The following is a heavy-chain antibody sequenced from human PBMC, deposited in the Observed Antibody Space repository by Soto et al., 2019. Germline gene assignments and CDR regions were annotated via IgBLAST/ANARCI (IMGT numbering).Heavy chain of an antibody. J-gene: IGHJ4*02. CDR3: ARVRYHDTSGYYDADY. CDR2: ISAYDGLT. CDR1: GYIFTNYG. D-gene: IGHD3-22*01. Sequence: ASVKVSCKTSGYIFTNYGISWVRQAPGQGLEWMGWISAYDGLTNHSQKFQGRVTMTTDTSTSTAYMELRSLSSDDAALYYCARVRYHDTSGYYDADYWGQGTLVTVSS. V-gene: IGHV1-18*01.